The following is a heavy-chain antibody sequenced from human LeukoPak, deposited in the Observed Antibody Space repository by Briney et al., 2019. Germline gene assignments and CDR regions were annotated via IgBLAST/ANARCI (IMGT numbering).Heavy chain of an antibody. CDR1: GYTFTNYA. CDR2: INTNTGNP. CDR3: ARVPQVRPYTAMDPPPLDY. V-gene: IGHV7-4-1*02. D-gene: IGHD5-18*01. J-gene: IGHJ4*02. Sequence: GASVKVSCKASGYTFTNYAMNWVRQAPGQGLEWMGWINTNTGNPTYAPGFTGRFVFSLDTSVSTAYLQISSLKAEDTAVYYCARVPQVRPYTAMDPPPLDYWGQGTLVTVSS.